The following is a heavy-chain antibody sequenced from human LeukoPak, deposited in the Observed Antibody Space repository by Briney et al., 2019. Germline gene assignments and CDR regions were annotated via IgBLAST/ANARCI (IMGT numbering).Heavy chain of an antibody. J-gene: IGHJ5*02. CDR2: IVANVDT. Sequence: GGSLRLTCTASGFNFGNNGVTWVRQNPRKGLEWVSAIVANVDTSTADPVKGRFSTFRDISRNTVYLQMTTLRVEDTAMYYCLPHGSGSSWGQGTLVTVSS. CDR3: LPHGSGSS. D-gene: IGHD3-10*01. CDR1: GFNFGNNG. V-gene: IGHV3-23*01.